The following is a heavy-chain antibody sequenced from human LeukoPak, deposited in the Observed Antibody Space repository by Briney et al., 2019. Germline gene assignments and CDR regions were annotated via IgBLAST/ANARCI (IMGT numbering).Heavy chain of an antibody. CDR3: AKNSGTYNWNDPHDY. Sequence: GGSLRLSCAASGFIFSTYGMPWVRQAPGKGLEWVAVISYDGGNKYYAESVKGRFTISRDNSKNTLYLQMNSLRAEDTAVYYCAKNSGTYNWNDPHDYWGQGTLVTVSS. CDR1: GFIFSTYG. CDR2: ISYDGGNK. V-gene: IGHV3-30*18. D-gene: IGHD1-20*01. J-gene: IGHJ4*02.